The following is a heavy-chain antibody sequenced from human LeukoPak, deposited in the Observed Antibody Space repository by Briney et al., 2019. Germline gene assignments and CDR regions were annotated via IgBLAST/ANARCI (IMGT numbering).Heavy chain of an antibody. CDR3: ARDLRPTGSGTYYSDY. J-gene: IGHJ4*02. Sequence: GGSLRLSCAASGFTFSDYYMGWVRQAPGKGLEWVSSISTSSGYIYYADSVKGRFTISRDNAKNSLYLQVNSLRAEDTAVYYCARDLRPTGSGTYYSDYWGQGTLVTVSS. CDR2: ISTSSGYI. CDR1: GFTFSDYY. V-gene: IGHV3-21*01. D-gene: IGHD3-10*01.